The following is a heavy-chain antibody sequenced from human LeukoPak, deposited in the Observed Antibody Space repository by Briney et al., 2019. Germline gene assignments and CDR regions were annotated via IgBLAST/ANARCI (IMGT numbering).Heavy chain of an antibody. CDR2: ISKTSSYT. D-gene: IGHD5-24*01. J-gene: IGHJ4*02. Sequence: PGGSLRLSCAASGFTFSSYRMNWIRQAAGKGLEWVSQISKTSSYTNYADSVKGRSTISRDNARNSLYLQVNSLRAEDTAVYYCTREQWLPDYWGQGTLVAVSS. V-gene: IGHV3-21*05. CDR1: GFTFSSYR. CDR3: TREQWLPDY.